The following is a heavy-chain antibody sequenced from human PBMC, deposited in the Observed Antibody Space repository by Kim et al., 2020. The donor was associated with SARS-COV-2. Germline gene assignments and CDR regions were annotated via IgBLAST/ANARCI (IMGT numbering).Heavy chain of an antibody. CDR3: ARGPNYSPFDY. J-gene: IGHJ4*02. V-gene: IGHV3-48*03. CDR2: I. D-gene: IGHD4-4*01. Sequence: IDYADSARGRCTISRDNDKNSLFLQMNSLRAEDTAVYYCARGPNYSPFDYWGQGTLVTVSS.